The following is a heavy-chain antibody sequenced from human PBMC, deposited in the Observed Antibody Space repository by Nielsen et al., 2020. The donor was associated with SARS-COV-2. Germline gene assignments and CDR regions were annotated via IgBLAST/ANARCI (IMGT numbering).Heavy chain of an antibody. Sequence: ASVKVSCKASGYTFTGYYMHWVRQAPGQGLEWMGRINPNSGGTNYAQKFQGRVTMTRDTSISTAYMELSRLRSDDTAVYYCARVALHYWYFDLWGRGTLVTVSS. V-gene: IGHV1-2*06. CDR3: ARVALHYWYFDL. D-gene: IGHD2-21*01. CDR2: INPNSGGT. CDR1: GYTFTGYY. J-gene: IGHJ2*01.